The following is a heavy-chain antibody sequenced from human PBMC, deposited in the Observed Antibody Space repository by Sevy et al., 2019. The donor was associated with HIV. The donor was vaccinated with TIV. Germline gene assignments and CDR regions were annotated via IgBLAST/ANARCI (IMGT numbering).Heavy chain of an antibody. V-gene: IGHV3-30-3*01. CDR3: ARPRANYVDNYFFYAMDV. J-gene: IGHJ6*02. CDR1: GFAFTNYYA. D-gene: IGHD4-17*01. CDR2: ISFDESDK. Sequence: GESLKISCAASGFAFTNYYAMHWVRQAPGKGLEWVALISFDESDKYYADSVKGRFTISRDNFKNTLYLQMNSLTTEDTAMYYCARPRANYVDNYFFYAMDVWGQGTTVTVSS.